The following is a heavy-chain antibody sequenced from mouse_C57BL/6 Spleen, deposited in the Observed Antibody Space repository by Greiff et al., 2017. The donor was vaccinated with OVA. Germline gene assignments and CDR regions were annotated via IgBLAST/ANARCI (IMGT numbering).Heavy chain of an antibody. CDR3: TRRANWDGYFDY. D-gene: IGHD4-1*01. CDR1: GYTFTDYE. CDR2: IDPETGGT. J-gene: IGHJ2*01. Sequence: QVQLQQSGAELVRPGASVTLSCQASGYTFTDYEMHWVKQTPVHGLEWIGAIDPETGGTAYNQKFKGKAILTADKSSSTAYMELRSLTSEDSAVYYCTRRANWDGYFDYWGQGTTLTVSS. V-gene: IGHV1-15*01.